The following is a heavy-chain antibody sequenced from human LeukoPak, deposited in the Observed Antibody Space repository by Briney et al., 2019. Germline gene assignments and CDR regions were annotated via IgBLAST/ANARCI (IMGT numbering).Heavy chain of an antibody. V-gene: IGHV3-48*03. J-gene: IGHJ4*02. CDR2: ISQGGVNK. Sequence: GGSLRLSCAASGFTFSSYEMNWVRQAPGKGLEWVAYISQGGVNKDYADSVKGRFTISRDNAKNSLHLQMNSLRAEDTALYYCTREGSTSGFFWWGQGTLVTVSS. CDR3: TREGSTSGFFW. CDR1: GFTFSSYE. D-gene: IGHD5-12*01.